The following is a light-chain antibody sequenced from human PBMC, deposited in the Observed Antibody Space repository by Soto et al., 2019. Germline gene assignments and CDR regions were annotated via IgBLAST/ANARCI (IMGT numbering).Light chain of an antibody. CDR2: GAS. CDR1: QSLTSTY. Sequence: EIVLTQTPGTLSLSPGERATPSCRASQSLTSTYLAWYQQKPGQAPRLLIYGASSRTTGIPDRFSGSGSGTYITLTVSRMEPEEVAVYYCRQYESSPPSYTFGQETKLEI. CDR3: RQYESSPPSYT. J-gene: IGKJ2*01. V-gene: IGKV3-20*01.